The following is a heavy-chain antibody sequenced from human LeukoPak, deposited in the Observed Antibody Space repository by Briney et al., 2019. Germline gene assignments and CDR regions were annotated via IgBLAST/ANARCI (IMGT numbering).Heavy chain of an antibody. Sequence: ASVKVSCKASGYTFTGYYMHWVRQAPGQGLEWMGRINPNSGGTNYAQKFQGRVTMTRDTSISTAYMELSRLRSDDTAVYYCARVMGTYCGGDCYSGFDYWGQGTLVTVSS. CDR3: ARVMGTYCGGDCYSGFDY. V-gene: IGHV1-2*06. CDR1: GYTFTGYY. CDR2: INPNSGGT. J-gene: IGHJ4*02. D-gene: IGHD2-21*01.